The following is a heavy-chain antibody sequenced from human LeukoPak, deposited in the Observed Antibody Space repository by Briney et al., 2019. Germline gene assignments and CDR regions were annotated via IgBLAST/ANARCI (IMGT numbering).Heavy chain of an antibody. CDR1: GGSISSYY. J-gene: IGHJ4*02. V-gene: IGHV4-4*07. CDR3: ARGIWFGAQYYFDY. CDR2: IYTSGST. Sequence: SETLSLTCTVSGGSISSYYWSWIRQPAGKGLEWIGRIYTSGSTNYNPSLKSRVTMSVDTSKNQFSLKLSSVTAADTAVYYCARGIWFGAQYYFDYWGQGTLVTVSS. D-gene: IGHD3-10*01.